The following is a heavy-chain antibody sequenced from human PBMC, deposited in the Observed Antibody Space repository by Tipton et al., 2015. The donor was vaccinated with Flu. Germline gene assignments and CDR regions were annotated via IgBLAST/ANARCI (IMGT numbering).Heavy chain of an antibody. CDR3: AREGPYFYGMDV. CDR1: DDSITFYY. CDR2: IDFSGST. Sequence: TLSLTCTVSDDSITFYYWSWVRQPPGKGLEWIGYIDFSGSTHYNPSLKSRLTISIDTSKNQFSLRLNGVTGADTAVYYCAREGPYFYGMDVWGQGTTVTVSS. J-gene: IGHJ6*02. V-gene: IGHV4-59*12.